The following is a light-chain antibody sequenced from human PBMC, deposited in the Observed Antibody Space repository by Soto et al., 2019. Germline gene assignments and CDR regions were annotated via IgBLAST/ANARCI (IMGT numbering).Light chain of an antibody. CDR1: QSISSW. CDR3: QQHNSFSYT. Sequence: DIQMTQSPSTLSASVGDRVTITCRASQSISSWLAWYQQKPGKAPKLLIYDASSLESGVPSRFRGRGSWTEFTLTFSSLQPDDFASDYCQQHNSFSYTFGQGTRLEIK. V-gene: IGKV1-5*01. CDR2: DAS. J-gene: IGKJ2*01.